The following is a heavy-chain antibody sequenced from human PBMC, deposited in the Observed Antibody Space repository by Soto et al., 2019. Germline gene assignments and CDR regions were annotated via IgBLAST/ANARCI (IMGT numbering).Heavy chain of an antibody. Sequence: PSETLSLTCAVSGGSISSGGYSWSWIRQPPGKGLEWIGYIYHSGSTYYNPSLKSRVTISVDRSKNQFSLKLSSVTAADTAVYYCASNPDNDWFDPWGQGTLVTVSS. CDR1: GGSISSGGYS. CDR3: ASNPDNDWFDP. CDR2: IYHSGST. J-gene: IGHJ5*02. V-gene: IGHV4-30-2*01. D-gene: IGHD2-15*01.